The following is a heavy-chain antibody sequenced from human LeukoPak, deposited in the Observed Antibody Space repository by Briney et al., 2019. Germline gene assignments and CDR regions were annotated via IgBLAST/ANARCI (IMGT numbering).Heavy chain of an antibody. CDR2: IYYSGST. CDR3: ARGPVVVPAAMGGFDY. CDR1: GGSISSGDYY. J-gene: IGHJ4*02. Sequence: PSETLSLTCTVSGGSISSGDYYWNWIRQPPGKGLEWIGHIYYSGSTYYNPSLKSRVTISVDRSKNQFSLKLSSVTAADTAVYYCARGPVVVPAAMGGFDYWGQGTLVTVSS. D-gene: IGHD2-2*01. V-gene: IGHV4-30-4*01.